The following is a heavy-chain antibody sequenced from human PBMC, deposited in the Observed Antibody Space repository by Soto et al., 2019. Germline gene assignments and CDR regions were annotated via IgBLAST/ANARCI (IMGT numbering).Heavy chain of an antibody. J-gene: IGHJ6*02. CDR1: GGSISSSSYY. CDR2: IYYSGST. V-gene: IGHV4-39*02. CDR3: ARESEGNPYYDFWSGYYRPNYYYYGMDV. Sequence: TSETLSLTCTVSGGSISSSSYYWGWIRQPPGKGLEWIGSIYYSGSTYYNPSLKSRVTISVDTSKNQFSLKLSSVTAADTAVYYCARESEGNPYYDFWSGYYRPNYYYYGMDVWGQGTTVTVSS. D-gene: IGHD3-3*01.